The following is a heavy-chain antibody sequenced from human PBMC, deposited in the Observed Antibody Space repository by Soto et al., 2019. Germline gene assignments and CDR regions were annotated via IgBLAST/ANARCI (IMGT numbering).Heavy chain of an antibody. V-gene: IGHV4-30-4*01. D-gene: IGHD2-15*01. CDR1: GGSISSADYY. J-gene: IGHJ3*02. Sequence: QVQLQESGPGLVKPSQTLSLTCIVSGGSISSADYYWSWVRQPPGKGLEWIGYIYYSGSTYYNPSLKSRLTISVDTSKNQFSLKLSSVTAADTAVYYCARAATGWVNAFDIWGQGTMVTVSS. CDR3: ARAATGWVNAFDI. CDR2: IYYSGST.